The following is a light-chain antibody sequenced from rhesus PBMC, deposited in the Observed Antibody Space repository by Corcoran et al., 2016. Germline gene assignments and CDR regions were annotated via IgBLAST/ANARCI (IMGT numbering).Light chain of an antibody. Sequence: DIQMTQSPSSLSASAGDRVTITCRASQGISTFLNWYQQKPGKVPKRLIHDASRLESGVPSRFSGSGSVTEFTLTISSLLPEDFATYHCLQYNISPLTFGGGTKVEIK. CDR1: QGISTF. CDR2: DAS. J-gene: IGKJ4*01. CDR3: LQYNISPLT. V-gene: IGKV1-43*01.